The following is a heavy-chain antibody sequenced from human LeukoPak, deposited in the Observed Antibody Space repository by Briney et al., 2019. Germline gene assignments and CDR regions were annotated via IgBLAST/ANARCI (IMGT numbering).Heavy chain of an antibody. Sequence: GGSLRLSCAASGFTFSSYGMHWVRQAPGKGLEGVAVIWYDGSNKYYADSVKGRFTISRDNSKNTLYLQMNSLRAEDTAVYYCARDASNYDSSGYEPFMNYWGQGTLVTVSS. CDR1: GFTFSSYG. CDR3: ARDASNYDSSGYEPFMNY. CDR2: IWYDGSNK. J-gene: IGHJ4*02. V-gene: IGHV3-33*01. D-gene: IGHD3-22*01.